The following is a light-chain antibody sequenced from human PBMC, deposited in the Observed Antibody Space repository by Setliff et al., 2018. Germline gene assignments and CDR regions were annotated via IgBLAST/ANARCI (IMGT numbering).Light chain of an antibody. V-gene: IGLV2-14*01. CDR3: LSYTTSDTVV. CDR1: SSDVGAYSH. Sequence: QSALAQPASVSGSPGQSITISCAGTSSDVGAYSHVSWYQQYPGKAPKLMISEVSNRPSGVSYRFSGSKSGNTASLTISGLQAEDEADYYCLSYTTSDTVVFGTGTKVTVL. J-gene: IGLJ1*01. CDR2: EVS.